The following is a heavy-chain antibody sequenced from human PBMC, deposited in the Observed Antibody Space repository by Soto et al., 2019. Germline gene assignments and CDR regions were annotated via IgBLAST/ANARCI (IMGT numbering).Heavy chain of an antibody. CDR1: GGSISSGDYY. D-gene: IGHD3-10*01. Sequence: PSETLSLTCTVSGGSISSGDYYWSWIRQPPGKGLEWIGYIYYSGSTYYNPSLKSRVTISVDRSKNQFSLKLSSVTAADTAVYYCARARITMVRGVITNYYYGMDVWGQGTTVTVSS. J-gene: IGHJ6*02. V-gene: IGHV4-30-4*01. CDR3: ARARITMVRGVITNYYYGMDV. CDR2: IYYSGST.